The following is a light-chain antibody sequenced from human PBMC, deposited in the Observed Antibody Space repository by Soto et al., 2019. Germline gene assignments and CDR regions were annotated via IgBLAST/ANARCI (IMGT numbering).Light chain of an antibody. J-gene: IGKJ4*01. Sequence: EIVLTQSPVTLSLSPGERATLSCRASQSVSSYLDWYQQKPGQAPRLLIYDASNRASGIPARFSRSGTGTDCTLTISSLECEGFAVYYCQQRNDWLTFGGGTKVEIK. CDR1: QSVSSY. CDR2: DAS. V-gene: IGKV3-11*01. CDR3: QQRNDWLT.